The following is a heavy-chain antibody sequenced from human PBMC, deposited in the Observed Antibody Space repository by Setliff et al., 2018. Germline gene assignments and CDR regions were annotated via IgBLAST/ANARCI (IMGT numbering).Heavy chain of an antibody. J-gene: IGHJ5*02. CDR1: GGSFSGYY. V-gene: IGHV4-34*01. CDR3: ARVGPYYYGSGSS. Sequence: SETLSLTCAVYGGSFSGYYWSWIRQPPGKGLEWIGEINHSGSTNYNPSLKSRVPISVDTSKNQFFLKLSSVTAADTAVYYCARVGPYYYGSGSSWGQGTLGTVSA. D-gene: IGHD3-10*01. CDR2: INHSGST.